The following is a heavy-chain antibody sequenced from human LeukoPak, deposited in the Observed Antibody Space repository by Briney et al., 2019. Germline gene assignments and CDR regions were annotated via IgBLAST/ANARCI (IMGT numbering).Heavy chain of an antibody. CDR3: ARDRTRDGYIN. J-gene: IGHJ4*02. V-gene: IGHV4-61*02. Sequence: SETLSLTCTVSGGSISSGSYYWSWIRQPAGKGLEWIGRIYTSGSTNYNPSLKSRDTISVDTSKNQFSLKLSSVTAADTAVYYCARDRTRDGYINWGQGTLVTVSS. CDR2: IYTSGST. CDR1: GGSISSGSYY. D-gene: IGHD5-24*01.